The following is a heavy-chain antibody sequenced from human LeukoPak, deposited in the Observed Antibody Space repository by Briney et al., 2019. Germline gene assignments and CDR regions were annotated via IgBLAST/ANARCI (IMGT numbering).Heavy chain of an antibody. CDR1: GYMFTAYD. CDR2: INPNSGAT. J-gene: IGHJ5*02. Sequence: ASVTVSCKTSGYMFTAYDLHWVRQAPGQGLEWMGWINPNSGATNYAQSFQGRVTMTRDTSINTAYMELTRLKPDGTALYYCAKDTGDYRSGSNYHPWGQGTLVTVSS. V-gene: IGHV1-2*02. CDR3: AKDTGDYRSGSNYHP. D-gene: IGHD3-10*01.